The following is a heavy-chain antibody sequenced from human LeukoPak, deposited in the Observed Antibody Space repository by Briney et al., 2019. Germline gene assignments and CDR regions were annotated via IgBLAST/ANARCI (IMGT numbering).Heavy chain of an antibody. CDR1: GFSLSTSGMC. Sequence: SGPTLVNPTQTLTLTCTFSGFSLSTSGMCVSWIRQPPGKALEWLALIDWDDDKYYSTSLKTRLTISKDTSKNQVVLTMTNMDPVDTATYYCARTSSCSPLAWWFDPWGQGTLVTISS. J-gene: IGHJ5*02. D-gene: IGHD2-2*01. V-gene: IGHV2-70*01. CDR3: ARTSSCSPLAWWFDP. CDR2: IDWDDDK.